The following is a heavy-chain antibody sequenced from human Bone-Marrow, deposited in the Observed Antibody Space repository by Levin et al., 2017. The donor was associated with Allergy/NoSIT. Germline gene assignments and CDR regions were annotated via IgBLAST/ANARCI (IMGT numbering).Heavy chain of an antibody. CDR3: AKSFTARERYFYYDGLDV. J-gene: IGHJ6*02. CDR1: GFTFNIYA. V-gene: IGHV3-30*18. CDR2: ISYDGADT. D-gene: IGHD3-9*01. Sequence: GGSLRLSCAASGFTFNIYAMHWLRQAPGSGLEWVAVISYDGADTHYADSVKGRFTISRDNSKNTLDLQMENLRGEDTAVYFCAKSFTARERYFYYDGLDVWGQGTTVTVSS.